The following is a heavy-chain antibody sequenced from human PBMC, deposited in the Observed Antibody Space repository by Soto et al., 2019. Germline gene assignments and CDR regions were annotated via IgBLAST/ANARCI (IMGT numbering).Heavy chain of an antibody. CDR2: IIPIFGTA. J-gene: IGHJ5*02. Sequence: SVEVSRKASGDTLSSYAVSWVRQAPGQGLEWMGGIIPIFGTANYAQKFQGRVTITADESTSTAYMELSSLRSEDTAVYYCARRGFWSGYGVRNNWFDPWGQGTLVTVSS. V-gene: IGHV1-69*13. CDR1: GDTLSSYA. D-gene: IGHD3-3*01. CDR3: ARRGFWSGYGVRNNWFDP.